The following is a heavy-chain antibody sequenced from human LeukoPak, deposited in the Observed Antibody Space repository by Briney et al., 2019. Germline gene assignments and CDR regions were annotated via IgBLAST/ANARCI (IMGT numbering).Heavy chain of an antibody. CDR1: GVTFSDYY. D-gene: IGHD3-10*02. CDR2: ISSSGSNI. Sequence: GGSLRLSCAASGVTFSDYYMSWVRQAPGKGVEGGAYISSSGSNIYYADSVKGGFTISRDKAKKSMYMQMNRLRAEDTAVYYCARGTYSAVRGPARDAFNIWGQGTMVTVSS. V-gene: IGHV3-11*04. CDR3: ARGTYSAVRGPARDAFNI. J-gene: IGHJ3*02.